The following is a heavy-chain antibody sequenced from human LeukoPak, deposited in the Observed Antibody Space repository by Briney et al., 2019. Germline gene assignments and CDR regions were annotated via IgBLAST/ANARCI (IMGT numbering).Heavy chain of an antibody. CDR3: AKDPLVLMVYANWFDP. V-gene: IGHV3-23*01. CDR1: GFTFSTYT. CDR2: ISGNGGRT. J-gene: IGHJ5*02. Sequence: GGSLRLSCAASGFTFSTYTMAWVRQAPGGGLEWVSGISGNGGRTYYADSVKGRFAISRDDSKSTLYLQMNSLRAEDTAVYYCAKDPLVLMVYANWFDPWGQGTLVTVSS. D-gene: IGHD2-8*01.